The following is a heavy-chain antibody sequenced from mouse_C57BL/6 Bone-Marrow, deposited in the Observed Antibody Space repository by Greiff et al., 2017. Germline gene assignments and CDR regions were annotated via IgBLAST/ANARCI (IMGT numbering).Heavy chain of an antibody. D-gene: IGHD1-1*01. V-gene: IGHV1-69*01. CDR2: IDPSDSYT. Sequence: QVQLQQPGAELVMPGASVKLSCKASGYTFTGYWMHWVKQRPGQGLEWIGEIDPSDSYTNYNQKFKGKSTLTVDKSSSTAYMQLSSLTSEDSAFYYCARSTVVATYYFDYWGQGTTLTVSS. CDR1: GYTFTGYW. CDR3: ARSTVVATYYFDY. J-gene: IGHJ2*01.